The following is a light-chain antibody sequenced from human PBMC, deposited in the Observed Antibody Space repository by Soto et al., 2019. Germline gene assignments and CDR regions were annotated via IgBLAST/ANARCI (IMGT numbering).Light chain of an antibody. V-gene: IGKV1-5*03. Sequence: DIQMTQSPSTLSASVGDRFTITCRASQSISSWLAWYQQKPGKAPKLLIYKASSLESGVPSRFSGSGSGTEFTLTISSLQPDDFATYYCQQRAFGQGTKVDNK. CDR1: QSISSW. J-gene: IGKJ1*01. CDR3: QQRA. CDR2: KAS.